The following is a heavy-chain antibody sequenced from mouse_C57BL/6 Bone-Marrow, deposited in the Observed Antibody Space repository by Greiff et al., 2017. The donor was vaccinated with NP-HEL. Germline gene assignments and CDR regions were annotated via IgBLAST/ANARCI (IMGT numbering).Heavy chain of an antibody. CDR3: ARNPHYYGSSYWYFDV. Sequence: VQLQQPGAELVRPGSSVKLSCKASGYTFTSYWMHWVKQRPIQGLEWIGNIDPSDSETHYNQKFKDKATLTVDKSSSTAYMQLSSLTSEDSAVYYCARNPHYYGSSYWYFDVWGTGTTVTVSS. V-gene: IGHV1-52*01. CDR2: IDPSDSET. CDR1: GYTFTSYW. J-gene: IGHJ1*03. D-gene: IGHD1-1*01.